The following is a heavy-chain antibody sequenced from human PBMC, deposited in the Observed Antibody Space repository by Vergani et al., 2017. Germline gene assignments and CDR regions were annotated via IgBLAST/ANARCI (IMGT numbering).Heavy chain of an antibody. V-gene: IGHV4-59*01. CDR1: GGSIRSYY. D-gene: IGHD1-26*01. Sequence: QVQLQESGPGLVKPSETLSLTCTVSGGSIRSYYWSWIRQPPGKGLEWIGYIYYSGSTNYNPSLKSRVTISVDTSKNQFSLELGSVTAADTAVYYCARDQGGWEAGFDYWGQGTLVTVSS. J-gene: IGHJ4*02. CDR3: ARDQGGWEAGFDY. CDR2: IYYSGST.